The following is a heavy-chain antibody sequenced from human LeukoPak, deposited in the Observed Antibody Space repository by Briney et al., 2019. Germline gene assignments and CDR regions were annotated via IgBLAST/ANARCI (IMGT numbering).Heavy chain of an antibody. D-gene: IGHD2/OR15-2a*01. V-gene: IGHV3-64D*09. CDR3: VKDLRSDFMGVLSRYLSY. CDR1: GFTFSIFE. J-gene: IGHJ4*02. CDR2: ISRNGGST. Sequence: QAGGSLRLSCTVSGFTFSIFEMNWVRQAPGKGLEYVAAISRNGGSTYYADSVKGRFTISRDNSKNTLYLQMSSLRAEDTAVYLCVKDLRSDFMGVLSRYLSYWGQGTLVTVSS.